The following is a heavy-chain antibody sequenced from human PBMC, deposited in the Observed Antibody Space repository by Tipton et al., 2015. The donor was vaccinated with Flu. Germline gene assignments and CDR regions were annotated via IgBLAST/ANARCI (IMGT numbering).Heavy chain of an antibody. CDR1: GDSIGSPYF. J-gene: IGHJ5*01. Sequence: TLSLTCSVSGDSIGSPYFWGWIRQSPGKGLEWIGNVHQTGTTYYNPSLGSRVTITVDRPRNHFSLRLTSVTVADTAVYFCARRDFSNYVSEPKNWFDSWGQGALVIVSS. D-gene: IGHD4-11*01. CDR3: ARRDFSNYVSEPKNWFDS. V-gene: IGHV4-38-2*01. CDR2: VHQTGTT.